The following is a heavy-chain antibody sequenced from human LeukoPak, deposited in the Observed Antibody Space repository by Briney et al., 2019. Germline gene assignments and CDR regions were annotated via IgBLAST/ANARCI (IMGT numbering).Heavy chain of an antibody. CDR2: FDPEGGET. Sequence: GASVKVSCKVSGYTLTELSMHWVRQAPGKGLEWMGGFDPEGGETIYAQKFQGRVTMTEDTSTDTAYMELSSLRSEDTAVYYCARDRTAYSGYDCDFDYWGQGTLVTVSS. D-gene: IGHD5-12*01. J-gene: IGHJ4*02. CDR1: GYTLTELS. CDR3: ARDRTAYSGYDCDFDY. V-gene: IGHV1-24*01.